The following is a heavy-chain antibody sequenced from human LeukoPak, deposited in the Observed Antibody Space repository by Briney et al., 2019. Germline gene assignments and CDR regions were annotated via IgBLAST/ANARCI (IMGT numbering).Heavy chain of an antibody. V-gene: IGHV3-7*01. Sequence: GGSLRLSCAASGFTFSSYWMSWVRQAPGKGLEWVANIKQDRSEKYYVDSVKGRFTISRDNAKNSLYLQMNSLRAEDTAVYYCAREVNRAAAGNQWFDPWGQGTLVTVSS. J-gene: IGHJ5*02. CDR3: AREVNRAAAGNQWFDP. CDR2: IKQDRSEK. CDR1: GFTFSSYW. D-gene: IGHD6-13*01.